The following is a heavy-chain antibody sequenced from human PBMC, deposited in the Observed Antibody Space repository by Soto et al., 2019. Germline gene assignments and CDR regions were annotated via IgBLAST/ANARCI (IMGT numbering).Heavy chain of an antibody. D-gene: IGHD5-12*01. CDR3: ARDDFRDGYKNG. Sequence: QVQLVQSGAEVKKPGASVKVSCKASGYTFTSYYMYWVRQAPGQGLEWMGIINPSGGSTSYAQKFQGRVTMTRDTSTSTVYMELSSLRSEDTAVYYCARDDFRDGYKNGWGQGTLVTVSS. J-gene: IGHJ4*02. CDR2: INPSGGST. CDR1: GYTFTSYY. V-gene: IGHV1-46*03.